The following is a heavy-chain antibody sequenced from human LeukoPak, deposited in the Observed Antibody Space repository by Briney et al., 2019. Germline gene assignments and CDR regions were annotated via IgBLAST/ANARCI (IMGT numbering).Heavy chain of an antibody. V-gene: IGHV4-34*01. Sequence: PSETLSLTCAVYGGSFSGYYWSWIRQPPGKGLEWIGEINHSGSTNYNPSLKSRVTISVDTSKNQFSLKLSSVTAADTAVYYCARVLSSLSAFDIWGQGTMVTVSS. CDR2: INHSGST. CDR1: GGSFSGYY. J-gene: IGHJ3*02. D-gene: IGHD2-15*01. CDR3: ARVLSSLSAFDI.